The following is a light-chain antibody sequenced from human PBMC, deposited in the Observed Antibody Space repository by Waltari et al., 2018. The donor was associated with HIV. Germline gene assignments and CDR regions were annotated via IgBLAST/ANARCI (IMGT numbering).Light chain of an antibody. Sequence: QAVVTQEPSLTVSPGGTVTLTCGSSTGPVTSGHHPYWSQQRPGQAPRTLIYDATNKVSWTPARFSGSLLGGKAALTLSGAQPDDEADYYCLLSYSGARPWVFGGGTKLTVL. CDR3: LLSYSGARPWV. V-gene: IGLV7-46*01. CDR1: TGPVTSGHH. J-gene: IGLJ3*02. CDR2: DAT.